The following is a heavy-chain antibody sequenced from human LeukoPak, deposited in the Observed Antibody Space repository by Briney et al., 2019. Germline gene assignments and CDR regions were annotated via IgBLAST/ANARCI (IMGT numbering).Heavy chain of an antibody. CDR2: TSAYNGNT. D-gene: IGHD6-13*01. Sequence: ASVKLSCKASGYTFTSYGISWVRQAPGQGLEWMGWTSAYNGNTNYAQKLQGRVTMTTDTSTSTAHMELRSLRSDDTAVYYCAREGSIAAAGSALYGMDVWGQGTTVTVSS. V-gene: IGHV1-18*01. J-gene: IGHJ6*02. CDR3: AREGSIAAAGSALYGMDV. CDR1: GYTFTSYG.